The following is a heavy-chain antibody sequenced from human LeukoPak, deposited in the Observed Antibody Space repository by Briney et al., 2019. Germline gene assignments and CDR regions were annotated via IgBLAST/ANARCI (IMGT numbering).Heavy chain of an antibody. CDR2: ISGSGGST. CDR3: AKERLYCSTTSCYLTYFDY. D-gene: IGHD2-2*01. CDR1: GFTFSSYA. Sequence: GGSLRLSCAASGFTFSSYAMSWVRQAPGKGLEWVSAISGSGGSTYYADSVEGRFTISRDNSKNTLYLQMNSLRAEDTAVYYCAKERLYCSTTSCYLTYFDYWGQGTLVTVSS. J-gene: IGHJ4*02. V-gene: IGHV3-23*01.